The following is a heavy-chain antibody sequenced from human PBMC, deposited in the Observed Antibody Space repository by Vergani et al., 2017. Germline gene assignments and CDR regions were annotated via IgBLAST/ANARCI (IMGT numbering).Heavy chain of an antibody. D-gene: IGHD3-22*01. CDR1: GGSISSSSYY. Sequence: QLQLQESGPGLVKPSETLSLTCTVSGGSISSSSYYWGWIRQPPGKGLEWIGSIYYSGSTYYNPSLKSRVTISVDTSKNQFSPKLSSVTAADTAVYYCARDVREYYYDSSAGRYFDLWGRGTLVTVSS. V-gene: IGHV4-39*07. CDR3: ARDVREYYYDSSAGRYFDL. J-gene: IGHJ2*01. CDR2: IYYSGST.